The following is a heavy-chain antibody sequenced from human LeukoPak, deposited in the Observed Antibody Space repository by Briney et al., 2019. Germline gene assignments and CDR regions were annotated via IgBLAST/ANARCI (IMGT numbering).Heavy chain of an antibody. Sequence: PGGSLRLSCAASGFTFSSHSMMWVRQAPGKGLGWVGRIKSKTDGGTTDYAAPVKGRFTISRDDSKNTLYLQMNSLKTEDTAVYYCTTTDTGPFDYWGQGTLVTVSS. V-gene: IGHV3-15*01. D-gene: IGHD1-14*01. CDR3: TTTDTGPFDY. CDR1: GFTFSSHS. CDR2: IKSKTDGGTT. J-gene: IGHJ4*02.